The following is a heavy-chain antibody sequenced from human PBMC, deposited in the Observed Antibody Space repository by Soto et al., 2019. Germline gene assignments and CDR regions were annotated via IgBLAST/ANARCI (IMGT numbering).Heavy chain of an antibody. J-gene: IGHJ5*02. V-gene: IGHV6-1*01. D-gene: IGHD3-10*01. Sequence: SQTLSLTCAISGDSVSSNSAAWNWIRQSPSRGLEWLGRTYYRSKWYNDYAVSVKSRITINPDTSKNRFSLQLISVTPEDTAVYYCARELWFGVSADWFDPWGQGTPVTVSS. CDR3: ARELWFGVSADWFDP. CDR1: GDSVSSNSAA. CDR2: TYYRSKWYN.